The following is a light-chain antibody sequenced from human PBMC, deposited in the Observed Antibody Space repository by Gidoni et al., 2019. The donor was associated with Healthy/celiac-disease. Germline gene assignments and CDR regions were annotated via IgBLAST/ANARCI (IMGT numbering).Light chain of an antibody. CDR2: WAS. J-gene: IGKJ1*01. V-gene: IGKV4-1*01. CDR3: QQYYSTPRT. CDR1: QSVLYSSNNKNY. Sequence: DIVMTQSPDSLAVSLGERATINCKSSQSVLYSSNNKNYLAWYQQKPGQPPKLLIYWASTREYGVPDRFSGSGSGTDFTLTISSLQAEDVAVYSCQQYYSTPRTFGQXTKVEIK.